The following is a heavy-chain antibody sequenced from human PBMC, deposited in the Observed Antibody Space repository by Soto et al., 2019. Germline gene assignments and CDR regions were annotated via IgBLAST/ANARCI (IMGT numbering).Heavy chain of an antibody. CDR1: GYTFSDYY. CDR3: AREMGVIGEPGYTWFEP. J-gene: IGHJ5*02. CDR2: INPSSGGT. V-gene: IGHV1-2*02. Sequence: ASVKVSCKASGYTFSDYYVHWVREAPGQGLEWMGWINPSSGGTIYTQRFQGRVTMTRDTSINTVYMELSRLTSDDTAVYYCAREMGVIGEPGYTWFEPWAQGALITVSS. D-gene: IGHD1-1*01.